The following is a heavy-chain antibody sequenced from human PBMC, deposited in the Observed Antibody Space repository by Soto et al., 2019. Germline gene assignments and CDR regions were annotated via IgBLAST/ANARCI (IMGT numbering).Heavy chain of an antibody. CDR2: INHSGIT. D-gene: IGHD6-6*01. V-gene: IGHV4-34*01. Sequence: SETLSLTCAVYGGSFSGYYCSWIRQPPWKGLEWIGEINHSGITNYNPSLKSRVTISVDTSKNQFSLKLSSVTAADTAVYYCARGAKYSRDVDYSGQPTLVAVCS. CDR3: ARGAKYSRDVDY. CDR1: GGSFSGYY. J-gene: IGHJ4*02.